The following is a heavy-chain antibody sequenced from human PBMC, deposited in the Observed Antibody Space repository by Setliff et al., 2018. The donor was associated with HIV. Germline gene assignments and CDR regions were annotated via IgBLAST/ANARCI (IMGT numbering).Heavy chain of an antibody. CDR1: GFTFSSFS. Sequence: GGSLRLSCAASGFTFSSFSMHWVRQAPGKGLEWVSYITSSGSTMDYADSVKGRFTISRDNAKNTLHLQMSGLRVDDTAVYYCARGRMGYSTSWYAGGNIWGQGTMVTVSS. J-gene: IGHJ3*02. CDR2: ITSSGSTM. D-gene: IGHD6-13*01. V-gene: IGHV3-48*03. CDR3: ARGRMGYSTSWYAGGNI.